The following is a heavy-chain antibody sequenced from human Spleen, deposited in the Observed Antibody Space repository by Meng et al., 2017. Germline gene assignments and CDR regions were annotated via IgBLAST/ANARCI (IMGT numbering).Heavy chain of an antibody. CDR2: IYYSGST. J-gene: IGHJ5*02. CDR1: GGYITSSSYY. V-gene: IGHV4-39*01. Sequence: QLQLQESGPGLVKPSETLSLTCTVPGGYITSSSYYWGWIRQPPGKGLEWIGSIYYSGSTYYNPSLKSRVTISVDTSKNQFSLKLSSVTAADTAVYYCARQGFLEWLLYRGNWFDPCGHGTLVTVSS. D-gene: IGHD3-3*01. CDR3: ARQGFLEWLLYRGNWFDP.